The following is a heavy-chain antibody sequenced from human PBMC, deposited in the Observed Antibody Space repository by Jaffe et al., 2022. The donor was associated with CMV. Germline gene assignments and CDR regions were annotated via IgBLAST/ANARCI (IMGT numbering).Heavy chain of an antibody. Sequence: QVQLVESGGGVVQPGRSLRLSCAASGFTFSSYGMHWVRQAPGKGLEWVAVIWYDGSNKYYADSVKGRFTISRDNSKNTLYLQMNSLRAEDTAVYYCARVYYYDSSGYIDYWGQGTLVTVSS. CDR1: GFTFSSYG. CDR3: ARVYYYDSSGYIDY. V-gene: IGHV3-33*08. CDR2: IWYDGSNK. J-gene: IGHJ4*02. D-gene: IGHD3-22*01.